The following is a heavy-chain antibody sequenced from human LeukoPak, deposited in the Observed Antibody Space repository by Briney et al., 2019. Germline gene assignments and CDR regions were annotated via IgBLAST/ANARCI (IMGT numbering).Heavy chain of an antibody. Sequence: PGGSLRLSCAASGFTFSSCAMSWVRQAPGKGLEWVSAISGSGGSTYYADSVKGRFTISRDNSKNTLYLQMNSLRAEDTAVYYCARGPLIAAAGTWWGQGTLVTVSS. CDR3: ARGPLIAAAGTW. D-gene: IGHD6-13*01. CDR2: ISGSGGST. V-gene: IGHV3-23*01. CDR1: GFTFSSCA. J-gene: IGHJ4*02.